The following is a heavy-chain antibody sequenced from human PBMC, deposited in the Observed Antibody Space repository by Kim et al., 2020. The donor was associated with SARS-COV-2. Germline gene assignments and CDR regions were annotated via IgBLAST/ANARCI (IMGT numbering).Heavy chain of an antibody. D-gene: IGHD7-27*01. Sequence: SETLSLTCTVSGGSISSSSYYWGWIRQPPGKGLEWIGSIYYSGSTYYNPSLKSRVTISVDTSKNQFSLKLSSVTAADTAVYYCARHTKTGNVDYWGQGTLVTVSS. CDR2: IYYSGST. V-gene: IGHV4-39*01. CDR3: ARHTKTGNVDY. CDR1: GGSISSSSYY. J-gene: IGHJ4*02.